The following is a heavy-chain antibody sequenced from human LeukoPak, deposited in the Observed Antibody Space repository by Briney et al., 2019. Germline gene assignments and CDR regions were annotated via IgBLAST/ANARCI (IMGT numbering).Heavy chain of an antibody. CDR3: AKGGDYYDSSGSGGLDAFDI. CDR2: IWYDGSNK. J-gene: IGHJ3*02. V-gene: IGHV3-33*06. CDR1: GFTFSSHG. Sequence: GRSLRLSCAASGFTFSSHGMHWVRQAPGKGLEWVAVIWYDGSNKYYVDSVKGRFTISRDNSKNTLYLQMNSLRAEDTAVYYCAKGGDYYDSSGSGGLDAFDIWGQGTMVTVSS. D-gene: IGHD3-22*01.